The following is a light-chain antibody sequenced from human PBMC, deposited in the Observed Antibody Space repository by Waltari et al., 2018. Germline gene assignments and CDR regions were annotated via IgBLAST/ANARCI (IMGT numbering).Light chain of an antibody. Sequence: EIVLTQSPGTLSLSLGERATVSCRASQGVSRALAWYQQEPCKAPRLLIYGSSTRATGIPDRFSGSGSGTDFSLTISRLEPDDFAVYYCQHYLRLPVTFGQGTTVEI. CDR3: QHYLRLPVT. V-gene: IGKV3-20*01. CDR1: QGVSRA. CDR2: GSS. J-gene: IGKJ1*01.